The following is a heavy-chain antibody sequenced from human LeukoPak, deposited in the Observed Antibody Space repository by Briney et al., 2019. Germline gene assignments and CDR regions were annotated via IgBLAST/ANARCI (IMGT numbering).Heavy chain of an antibody. D-gene: IGHD6-19*01. CDR1: GFIFNNYW. Sequence: GGSLRLSCAASGFIFNNYWMHWVRQTPGEGPLWLSRINGDGSSTSYTHSVQGRFIISRDNAKNTLYLQMNSLRAEDTAVYYCTRQWHTPSDYWGQGTLVTVSS. J-gene: IGHJ4*02. CDR3: TRQWHTPSDY. V-gene: IGHV3-74*01. CDR2: INGDGSST.